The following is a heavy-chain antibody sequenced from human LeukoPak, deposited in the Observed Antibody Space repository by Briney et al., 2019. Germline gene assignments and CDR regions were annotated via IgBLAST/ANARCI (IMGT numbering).Heavy chain of an antibody. J-gene: IGHJ4*02. V-gene: IGHV3-33*01. D-gene: IGHD5-12*01. CDR1: GFTFSSYG. Sequence: GGSLRLSCAASGFTFSSYGMHWVRQAPGKGLERVAVIWYDESNKDYADSVKARFTISRDISMNTLYLQMNSLRGEDTAVYYCARDRGYRVSSLDYWGQGTLVTVSS. CDR3: ARDRGYRVSSLDY. CDR2: IWYDESNK.